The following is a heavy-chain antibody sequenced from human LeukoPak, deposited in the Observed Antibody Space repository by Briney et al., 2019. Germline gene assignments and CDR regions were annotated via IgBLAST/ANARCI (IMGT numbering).Heavy chain of an antibody. D-gene: IGHD3-22*01. CDR3: ARHSYDNNGYYSLVHGMDV. Sequence: PSETLSLTCTVSGYSISSGYYWSWIRQSPGKGLEWIGYVSFFGSTDYNPSLKNRVIISLDTSKRRFSLKLNSVTAADTAVYYCARHSYDNNGYYSLVHGMDVWGQGTTVTVSS. V-gene: IGHV4-38-2*02. CDR1: GYSISSGYY. CDR2: VSFFGST. J-gene: IGHJ6*02.